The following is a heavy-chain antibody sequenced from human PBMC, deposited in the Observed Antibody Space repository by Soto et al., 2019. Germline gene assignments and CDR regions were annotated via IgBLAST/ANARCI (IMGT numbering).Heavy chain of an antibody. CDR1: GFTFENYA. CDR3: AKDSWAIFGVPAGEYYGMDV. D-gene: IGHD3-3*01. Sequence: EVQLLESGGAPVQSGGSLRLSCVASGFTFENYAMSWVRQAPGKGLEWVSAISGSGGTTYYSDSVKGRFTISRDNSKNTVYLQMNDLRVEDAAEYFCAKDSWAIFGVPAGEYYGMDVWGQGTTVTVSS. V-gene: IGHV3-23*01. CDR2: ISGSGGTT. J-gene: IGHJ6*02.